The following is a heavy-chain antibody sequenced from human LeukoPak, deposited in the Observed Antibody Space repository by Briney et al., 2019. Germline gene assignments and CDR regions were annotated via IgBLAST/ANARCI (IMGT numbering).Heavy chain of an antibody. J-gene: IGHJ4*02. V-gene: IGHV3-23*01. CDR3: AKGAQYDFWTGYTLEYFDV. CDR1: GFTFTSYA. CDR2: ISASGSST. Sequence: PGGSLRLSCAASGFTFTSYAMNWVRRAPGEGVEWVSFISASGSSTHYADSVKGRFTISRDNSNNTLYLQINSLRAEDTAAYYCAKGAQYDFWTGYTLEYFDVWGKGTLVTVSS. D-gene: IGHD3-3*01.